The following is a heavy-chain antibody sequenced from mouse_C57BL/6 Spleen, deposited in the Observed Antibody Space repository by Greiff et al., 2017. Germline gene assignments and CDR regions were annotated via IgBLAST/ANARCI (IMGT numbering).Heavy chain of an antibody. CDR1: GYTFTDYN. CDR2: INPNNGGA. V-gene: IGHV1-22*01. J-gene: IGHJ2*01. D-gene: IGHD2-4*01. Sequence: EVQLQQSGPELVKPGASVKMSCKASGYTFTDYNMHWVKQSHGKSLEWIGYINPNNGGASYNQKFKGKATLTVNKSSSTADMYLRSLTSEDSAVYYCAREGYDYYYYFAYWGQGTPLTVSS. CDR3: AREGYDYYYYFAY.